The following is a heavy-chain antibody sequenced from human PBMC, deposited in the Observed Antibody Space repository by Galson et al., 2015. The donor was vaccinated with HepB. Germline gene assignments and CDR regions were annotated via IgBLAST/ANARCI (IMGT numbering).Heavy chain of an antibody. D-gene: IGHD3-3*01. CDR3: ARGGGAPLRFLEWPELGFDP. V-gene: IGHV1-69*04. CDR2: IIPLLGIA. Sequence: SVKVSCKASGGTFSSYAISWVRQAPGQGLEWMGRIIPLLGIANYAQKFQGRVTITADKSTSTAYMELSSLRSEDTAVYYCARGGGAPLRFLEWPELGFDPWGQRTLVTVSS. CDR1: GGTFSSYA. J-gene: IGHJ5*02.